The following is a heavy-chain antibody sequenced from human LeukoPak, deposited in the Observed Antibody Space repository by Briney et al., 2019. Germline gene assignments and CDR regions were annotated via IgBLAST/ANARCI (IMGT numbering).Heavy chain of an antibody. J-gene: IGHJ3*02. Sequence: GESLKISCKGSGYSFTTYWIGWVHQMPGKVLEWMGIIYPGDSDTRYSPSFQGQVTISADKSISTAYLQWSSLKASDTAMFYCARSLVRGVNDAFDIWGQGTMVTVSS. V-gene: IGHV5-51*07. CDR1: GYSFTTYW. CDR2: IYPGDSDT. CDR3: ARSLVRGVNDAFDI. D-gene: IGHD3-10*01.